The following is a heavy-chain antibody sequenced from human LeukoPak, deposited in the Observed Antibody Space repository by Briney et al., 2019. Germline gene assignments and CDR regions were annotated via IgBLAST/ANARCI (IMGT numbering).Heavy chain of an antibody. CDR1: GFTFSSYS. Sequence: GGSLRLSCAASGFTFSSYSMNWVRQAPGKGLEWVSSISSSSSYIYYADSVKGRFTISRDNAKNSLYLQMNSLRAEDTALYYCASGVRYGDYGDYWGQGTLVTVSS. CDR3: ASGVRYGDYGDY. D-gene: IGHD4-17*01. J-gene: IGHJ4*02. V-gene: IGHV3-21*04. CDR2: ISSSSSYI.